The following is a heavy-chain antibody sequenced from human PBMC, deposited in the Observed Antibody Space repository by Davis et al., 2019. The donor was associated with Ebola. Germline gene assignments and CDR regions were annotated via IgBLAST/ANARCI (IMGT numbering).Heavy chain of an antibody. CDR1: GYTFTGYY. CDR2: INPKSGDT. V-gene: IGHV1-2*02. CDR3: ATQMGRIAPRPAFNI. Sequence: ASVKVSCKASGYTFTGYYIHWVRQAPGQGLEWMGWINPKSGDTKYAQKFQGRVTMTRDTSISTAYMNLGSLTSDDTAVYYCATQMGRIAPRPAFNIWGQGTLVSVSS. D-gene: IGHD5-24*01. J-gene: IGHJ3*02.